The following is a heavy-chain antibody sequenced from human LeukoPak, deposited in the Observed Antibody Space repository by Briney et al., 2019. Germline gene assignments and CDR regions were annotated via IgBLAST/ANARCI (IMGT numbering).Heavy chain of an antibody. CDR1: GFTFSNYW. CDR2: IKDDGSET. J-gene: IGHJ3*01. CDR3: ARALLLPIVTTLNEHAFDL. V-gene: IGHV3-7*01. D-gene: IGHD3-16*02. Sequence: GGSLRLSCAASGFTFSNYWMNWVRQAPGKGLEWVASIKDDGSETYHVDSVKGRFTIARDNTKNSLRLQMNSLRVEDTAVYYCARALLLPIVTTLNEHAFDLWGQGTMVTVSS.